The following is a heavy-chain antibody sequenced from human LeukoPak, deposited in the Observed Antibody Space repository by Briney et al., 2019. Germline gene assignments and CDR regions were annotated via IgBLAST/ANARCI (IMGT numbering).Heavy chain of an antibody. J-gene: IGHJ3*02. CDR2: IIPILGIA. CDR1: GGTFSSYA. V-gene: IGHV1-69*04. Sequence: SVKVSCKASGGTFSSYAISWVRQAPGQGLEWMGRIIPILGIANYAQKFQGRVTITADKSTSTAYMELSSLRSEDTAVYYCARVGTPKPWGYSSGWLDAFDIWGQGTMVTVSS. CDR3: ARVGTPKPWGYSSGWLDAFDI. D-gene: IGHD6-19*01.